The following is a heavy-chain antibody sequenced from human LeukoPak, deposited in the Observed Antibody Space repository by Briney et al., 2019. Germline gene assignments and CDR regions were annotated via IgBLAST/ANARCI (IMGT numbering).Heavy chain of an antibody. CDR1: GASISTYY. D-gene: IGHD3-10*01. Sequence: SETLSLTCTVSGASISTYYWSWMRQPPGKRLEWIGFIFYSGSTNYNPSFKSRVTISVDTSKNQFSLKLSSVTAADTAVYYCARKGPYYGSGSFLPKSYYYYYMDVWGKGTTVTVSS. CDR3: ARKGPYYGSGSFLPKSYYYYYMDV. CDR2: IFYSGST. V-gene: IGHV4-59*12. J-gene: IGHJ6*03.